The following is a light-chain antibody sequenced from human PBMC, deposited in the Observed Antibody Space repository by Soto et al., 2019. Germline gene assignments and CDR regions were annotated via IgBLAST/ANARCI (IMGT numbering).Light chain of an antibody. V-gene: IGKV3-20*01. Sequence: EIVLTQSPGTLSLSPGERATLSCRASQTVRNNYLAWYQQKPGQAPRLLIYNSSTRPTGIPDRFSGSGSGTDFTPTISRLEPEDFALYFCKQYRDFPQTFALGTRVEIK. CDR1: QTVRNNY. CDR3: KQYRDFPQT. J-gene: IGKJ1*01. CDR2: NSS.